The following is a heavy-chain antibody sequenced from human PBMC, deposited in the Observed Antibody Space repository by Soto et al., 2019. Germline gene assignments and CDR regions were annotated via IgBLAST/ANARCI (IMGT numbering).Heavy chain of an antibody. CDR2: IIPIFGTA. J-gene: IGHJ3*02. Sequence: SVKVSCKASGGTFSSYAISWVRQAPGQGLEWMGGIIPIFGTANYAQKFQGRVTITADESTSTAYMELSSLRSYDTAVYYRARVHYYDSSAVPHAFDIWGQGTMVTV. D-gene: IGHD3-22*01. CDR3: ARVHYYDSSAVPHAFDI. V-gene: IGHV1-69*13. CDR1: GGTFSSYA.